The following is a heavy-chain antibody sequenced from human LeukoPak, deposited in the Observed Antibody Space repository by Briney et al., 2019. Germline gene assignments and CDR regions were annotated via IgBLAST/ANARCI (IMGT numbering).Heavy chain of an antibody. V-gene: IGHV3-9*01. Sequence: GGSLRLSCAASGFTFINYAMNWVRQAPGKGLEWVSSISWNSGSIGYADSVKGRFTISRDNAKNSLYLQMNSLRAEDTALYYCAKDSRGWLTYGMDVWGQGTTVTVSS. CDR1: GFTFINYA. CDR2: ISWNSGSI. D-gene: IGHD4/OR15-4a*01. J-gene: IGHJ6*02. CDR3: AKDSRGWLTYGMDV.